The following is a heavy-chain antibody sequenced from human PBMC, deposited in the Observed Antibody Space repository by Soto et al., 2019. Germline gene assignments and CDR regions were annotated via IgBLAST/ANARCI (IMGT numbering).Heavy chain of an antibody. Sequence: PGGSLRLSCVASGSTLSNPWMNWVRQAPGKGLEWVGRIKTKKDGGTTDYAAPVKGRFSMSRDDSKNTLYLQMSSLKTEDTAVYYFCFLCGSQSGYVHWGQGRLVTVPS. CDR3: CFLCGSQSGYVH. CDR2: IKTKKDGGTT. D-gene: IGHD2-15*01. V-gene: IGHV3-15*07. CDR1: GSTLSNPW. J-gene: IGHJ4*02.